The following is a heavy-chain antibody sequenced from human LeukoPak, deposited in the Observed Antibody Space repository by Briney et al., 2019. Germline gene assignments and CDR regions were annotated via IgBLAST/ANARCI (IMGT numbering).Heavy chain of an antibody. CDR1: GFTFSSYW. CDR3: ARAQTGSYSELDY. D-gene: IGHD1-26*01. CDR2: IKQDGSEK. V-gene: IGHV3-7*01. J-gene: IGHJ4*02. Sequence: GGSLRLSCAASGFTFSSYWMSWVRQAPGKGLEWVANIKQDGSEKYYVDSVKGRFTISRDNAKNSLYLRMNSLRAEDTAVYYCARAQTGSYSELDYWGQGTLVTVSS.